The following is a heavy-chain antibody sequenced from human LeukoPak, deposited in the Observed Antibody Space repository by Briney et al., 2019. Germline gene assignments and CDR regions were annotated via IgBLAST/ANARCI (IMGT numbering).Heavy chain of an antibody. Sequence: SETLSLTCAVYGGSFSGYYWSWIRQPPGKGLEWIGEINHGGSTNYNPSLKSRVTISVDTPKNQFSLKLSSVTAADTAVYYCARLRAARPYYYYGMDVWGQGTTVTVSS. CDR1: GGSFSGYY. V-gene: IGHV4-34*01. D-gene: IGHD6-6*01. J-gene: IGHJ6*02. CDR3: ARLRAARPYYYYGMDV. CDR2: INHGGST.